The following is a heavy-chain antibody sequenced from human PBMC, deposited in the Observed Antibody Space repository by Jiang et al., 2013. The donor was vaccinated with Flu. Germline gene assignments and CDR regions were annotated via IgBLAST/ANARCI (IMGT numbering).Heavy chain of an antibody. Sequence: PGRSLRLSCAASGFTFDDYAMHWVRQAPGKGLEWVSGISWNGGSIGYADSVKGRFTISRDNAKKSLYLQMNSLRAEDTALYYCAKGTAGFYYDSSGYQNWFDPWGQGTLVTVSS. J-gene: IGHJ5*02. V-gene: IGHV3-9*01. D-gene: IGHD3-22*01. CDR3: AKGTAGFYYDSSGYQNWFDP. CDR2: ISWNGGSI. CDR1: GFTFDDYA.